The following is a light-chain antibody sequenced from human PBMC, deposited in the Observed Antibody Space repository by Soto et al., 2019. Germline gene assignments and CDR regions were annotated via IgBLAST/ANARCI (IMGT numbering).Light chain of an antibody. CDR1: QSISSY. CDR2: AAS. J-gene: IGKJ2*01. V-gene: IGKV1-39*01. Sequence: DFQMTQSPSSLSASVGDRVTITCRASQSISSYLNWYQQKPGKAPKLLIYAASSLQSGVPSRFSGSGSGTDFTLTISSLQPEDFATYYCQQSYSTPLTFGPGTK. CDR3: QQSYSTPLT.